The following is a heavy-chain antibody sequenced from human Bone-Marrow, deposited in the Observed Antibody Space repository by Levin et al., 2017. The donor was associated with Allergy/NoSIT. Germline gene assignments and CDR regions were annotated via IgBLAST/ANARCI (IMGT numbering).Heavy chain of an antibody. V-gene: IGHV3-30*18. J-gene: IGHJ1*01. CDR2: ISYDGSNK. D-gene: IGHD6-19*01. CDR3: AKESRRYSSGWSPGAEYFQH. Sequence: GGSLRLSCAASGFTFSSYGMHWVRQAPGKGLEWVAVISYDGSNKYYADSVKGRFTISRDNSKNTLYLQMNSLRAEDTAVYYCAKESRRYSSGWSPGAEYFQHWGQGTLVTVSS. CDR1: GFTFSSYG.